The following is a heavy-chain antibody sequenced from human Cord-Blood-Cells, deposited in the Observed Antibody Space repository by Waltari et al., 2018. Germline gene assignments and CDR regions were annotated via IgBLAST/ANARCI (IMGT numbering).Heavy chain of an antibody. CDR1: GYSISSGYY. CDR2: IYHSGST. J-gene: IGHJ2*01. Sequence: QVQLQESGPGLVKPSETLSLTCAVPGYSISSGYYWGWIRQPPGKGLEWIGSIYHSGSTYYNPSLKSRVTISVDTSKNQFSLKLSSVTAADTAVYYCASEQLGYFDLWGRGTLVTVSS. CDR3: ASEQLGYFDL. V-gene: IGHV4-38-2*01. D-gene: IGHD1-1*01.